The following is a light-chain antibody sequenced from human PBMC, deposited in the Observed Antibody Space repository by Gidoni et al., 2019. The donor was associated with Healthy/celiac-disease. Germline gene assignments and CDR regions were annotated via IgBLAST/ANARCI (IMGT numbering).Light chain of an antibody. V-gene: IGKV1-6*01. CDR1: QGIRND. Sequence: AIQMTQSPSSLSASVGDRVTITCRASQGIRNDLGWYQQKPGKAPKLLIYAASSLQSGVPSRFSGSGSGTEFTLTISSLQPEDFATYYCLQDYNYPSMWTFGQGTKVEIK. CDR2: AAS. CDR3: LQDYNYPSMWT. J-gene: IGKJ1*01.